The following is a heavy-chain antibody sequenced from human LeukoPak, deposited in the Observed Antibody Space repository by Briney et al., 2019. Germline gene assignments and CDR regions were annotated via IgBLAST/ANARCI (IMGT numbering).Heavy chain of an antibody. CDR1: GFSLSTSSVG. CDR2: IYWDDDK. Sequence: KESGPTLVKPTQTLTLTCTFSGFSLSTSSVGMGWIRQPPGKALEWLALIYWDDDKRYSPSLRSRLTITKDTSKNQVVLTMTNMDHVDTATYYCAHKSGLRFDFWGQGTLVTVSS. J-gene: IGHJ4*02. V-gene: IGHV2-5*02. D-gene: IGHD5-12*01. CDR3: AHKSGLRFDF.